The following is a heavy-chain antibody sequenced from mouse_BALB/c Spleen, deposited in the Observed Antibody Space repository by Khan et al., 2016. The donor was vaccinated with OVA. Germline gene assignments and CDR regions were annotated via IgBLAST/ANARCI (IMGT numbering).Heavy chain of an antibody. D-gene: IGHD1-1*01. CDR1: GYSFTGYY. CDR2: ISCYNGST. Sequence: LVKTGASVKISCKASGYSFTGYYMNWVKQSHGKSLEGMGYISCYNGSTTYNQKFKGKATFTVDTSSSTVYMKFNTLTSEYPTVYYCARGDYYGSSSFAYWGQGTLVTVSA. V-gene: IGHV1S34*01. J-gene: IGHJ3*01. CDR3: ARGDYYGSSSFAY.